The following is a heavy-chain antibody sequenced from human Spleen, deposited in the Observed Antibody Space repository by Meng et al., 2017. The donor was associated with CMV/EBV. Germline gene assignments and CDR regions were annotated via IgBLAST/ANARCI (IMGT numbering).Heavy chain of an antibody. CDR3: ARLPGGARAPARDY. D-gene: IGHD3-16*01. V-gene: IGHV1-69*05. Sequence: SGGTFSSYAISWVQQAPGQGLEWMGGIIPIFGTANYAQEFQGRVTITTDESTSTAYMELSSLRSEDTAVYYCARLPGGARAPARDYWGQGTLVTVSS. CDR2: IIPIFGTA. CDR1: GGTFSSYA. J-gene: IGHJ4*02.